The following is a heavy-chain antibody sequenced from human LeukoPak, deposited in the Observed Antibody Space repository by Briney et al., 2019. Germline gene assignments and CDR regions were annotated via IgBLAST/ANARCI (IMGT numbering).Heavy chain of an antibody. CDR1: GFTVTTNY. CDR3: ARRLEYSGSKGVFDY. Sequence: GGSLRLSCAASGFTVTTNYMTWVRQAPGKGLEWVSIIYSGGYTDYADSVKGRFTTSRDNSKNTLDLQMNSLRAEDTAVYYCARRLEYSGSKGVFDYWGQGTLVTVSS. J-gene: IGHJ4*02. D-gene: IGHD1-26*01. V-gene: IGHV3-66*01. CDR2: IYSGGYT.